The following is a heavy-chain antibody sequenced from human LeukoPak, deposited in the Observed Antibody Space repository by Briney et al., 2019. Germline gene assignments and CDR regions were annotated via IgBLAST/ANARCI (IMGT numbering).Heavy chain of an antibody. V-gene: IGHV3-21*04. Sequence: SGGSLRLSCAASGFTFSSYAMSWVRQAPGKGLEWVSAISSSGSTIYYADSVKGRFTISRDNAKNSLYLQMNSLRAEDTAVYYCARLAYCGGDCYSDYWGQGTLVTVSS. CDR3: ARLAYCGGDCYSDY. J-gene: IGHJ4*02. CDR1: GFTFSSYA. D-gene: IGHD2-21*02. CDR2: ISSSGSTI.